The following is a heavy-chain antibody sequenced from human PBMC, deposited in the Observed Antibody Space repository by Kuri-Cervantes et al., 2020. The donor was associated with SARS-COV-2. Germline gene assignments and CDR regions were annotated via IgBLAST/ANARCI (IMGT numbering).Heavy chain of an antibody. CDR2: RSYDGSNT. CDR1: GLTLSSYS. D-gene: IGHD5-12*01. CDR3: ANEASQVDY. V-gene: IGHV3-30-3*02. J-gene: IGHJ4*02. Sequence: GESLKISCAASGLTLSSYSMYWVRQAPGTGMEWVAVRSYDGSNTYYGGSVKGRFTISRDNSKNTLYLQMNSLRAEDTAVYYCANEASQVDYWGQGTLVTVSS.